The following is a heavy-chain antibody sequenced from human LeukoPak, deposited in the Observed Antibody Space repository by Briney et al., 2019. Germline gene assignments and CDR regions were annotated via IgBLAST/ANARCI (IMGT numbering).Heavy chain of an antibody. J-gene: IGHJ4*02. CDR1: GFTFSTYD. V-gene: IGHV3-13*01. Sequence: GGSLRLSCAASGFTFSTYDMHWVRQAAGEGLEWVSGIGAAGDTYYPGSVKGRFTISRENAKNFLSLQMNSLGVGDTAVYYCARAARINGYNYFDYWGQGTLVTVSS. CDR3: ARAARINGYNYFDY. CDR2: IGAAGDT. D-gene: IGHD5-24*01.